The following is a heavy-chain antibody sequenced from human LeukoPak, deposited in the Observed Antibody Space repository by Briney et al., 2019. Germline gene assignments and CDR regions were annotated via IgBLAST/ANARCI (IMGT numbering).Heavy chain of an antibody. CDR1: GYTFTDYY. CDR3: ARDSPNIPFDY. J-gene: IGHJ4*02. V-gene: IGHV1-2*02. Sequence: GASVKVSCKASGYTFTDYYIHRVRQAPGQGLECMGWVNPNNGGTNYAQKFQGRVTMTRDTSIGTAYMELSRLISDDTAVYYCARDSPNIPFDYWGQGTLVTVSS. D-gene: IGHD2-21*01. CDR2: VNPNNGGT.